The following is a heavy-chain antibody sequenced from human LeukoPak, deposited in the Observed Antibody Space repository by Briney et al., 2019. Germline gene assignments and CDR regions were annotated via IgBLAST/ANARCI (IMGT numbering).Heavy chain of an antibody. V-gene: IGHV3-7*01. J-gene: IGHJ5*02. CDR1: GFTFSSYW. CDR2: IKQDGSEK. D-gene: IGHD5-18*01. CDR3: ARVAGIPSSGYSYGEGWFDP. Sequence: GGSLRLSCAASGFTFSSYWMSWVRQAPGKGLEWVANIKQDGSEKYYVDSVKGRFTISRDNAKNSLYLQMNSLRAEDTAVYYCARVAGIPSSGYSYGEGWFDPWGQGTLVTVSS.